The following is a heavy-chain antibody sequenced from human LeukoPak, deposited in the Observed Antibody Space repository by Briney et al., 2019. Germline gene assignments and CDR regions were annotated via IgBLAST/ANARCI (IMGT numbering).Heavy chain of an antibody. J-gene: IGHJ5*02. D-gene: IGHD2-2*01. CDR1: GGSISSSSYY. CDR3: ARLGYCSSTSCDWFDP. Sequence: PSETLSLTCTVSGGSISSSSYYWGGIRQPPGKGLEWIGSIYYSGSTYYNPALKSRVTISVYTSKNQFSLKLSSVTAADTAVYYCARLGYCSSTSCDWFDPWGQGTLVTVSS. CDR2: IYYSGST. V-gene: IGHV4-39*01.